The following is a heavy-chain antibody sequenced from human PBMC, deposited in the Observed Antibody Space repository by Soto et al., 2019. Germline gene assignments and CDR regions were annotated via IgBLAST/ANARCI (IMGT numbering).Heavy chain of an antibody. J-gene: IGHJ6*03. V-gene: IGHV5-51*01. Sequence: GESLKISCKGSGYSFTSYWIGWVRQMPGKGLEWMGIIYPGDSDARYSPSFKGQVTIPADKSISTAYLLGSSLKASDTAMYYCARQSSSGSYLYYYYMDVWGKGTTVTVSS. CDR1: GYSFTSYW. CDR3: ARQSSSGSYLYYYYMDV. CDR2: IYPGDSDA. D-gene: IGHD3-10*01.